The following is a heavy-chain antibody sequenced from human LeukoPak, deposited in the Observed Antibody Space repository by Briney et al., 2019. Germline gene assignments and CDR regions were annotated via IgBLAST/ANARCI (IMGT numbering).Heavy chain of an antibody. J-gene: IGHJ5*02. CDR2: IIPIFGTA. D-gene: IGHD2-2*02. CDR1: GGTFSSYA. V-gene: IGHV1-69*05. CDR3: ARHYCSSTSCYNNWFDP. Sequence: GASVKVSCKASGGTFSSYAISWVRQAPGQGLEWMGGIIPIFGTANYAQKFQGRVTITTDESTSTAYMELSSLRSEDTAVYYCARHYCSSTSCYNNWFDPWGQGTLVTVSP.